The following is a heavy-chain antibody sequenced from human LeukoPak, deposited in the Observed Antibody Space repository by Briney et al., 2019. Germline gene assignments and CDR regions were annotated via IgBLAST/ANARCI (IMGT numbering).Heavy chain of an antibody. CDR2: IKEDGTYR. J-gene: IGHJ4*02. D-gene: IGHD3-9*01. CDR3: ARDFDMGITPGDDFDF. CDR1: GFSFSKYW. V-gene: IGHV3-74*01. Sequence: AGGSLRLSCAASGFSFSKYWMHWVRQTPGEGPVWVARIKEDGTYRSYADSVKGRFTISRDNARNTVFLQMSSLRAEDTAVYYCARDFDMGITPGDDFDFWGQGTLVTVSS.